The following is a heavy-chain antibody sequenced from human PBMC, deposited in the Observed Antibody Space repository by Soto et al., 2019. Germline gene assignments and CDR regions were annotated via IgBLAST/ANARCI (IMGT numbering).Heavy chain of an antibody. CDR3: AKDICISTSRCCLYNSFDP. J-gene: IGHJ5*02. CDR2: ISYDGSNK. V-gene: IGHV3-30*18. CDR1: GFTFSSYG. D-gene: IGHD2-2*01. Sequence: PGGSPRLSCAASGFTFSSYGMHWFRQAPGKGLEWVAVISYDGSNKYYADSVKGRFTISRDNSKNTLYLQMNSLRAEDTAVYYCAKDICISTSRCCLYNSFDPWLQGPLVTV.